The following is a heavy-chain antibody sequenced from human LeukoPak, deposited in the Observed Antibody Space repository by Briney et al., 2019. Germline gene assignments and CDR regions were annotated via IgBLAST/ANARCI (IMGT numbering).Heavy chain of an antibody. D-gene: IGHD3-16*01. V-gene: IGHV4-39*05. CDR1: GGSISGSSYY. Sequence: PETPCLTCTVSGGSISGSSYYWGWIRQPPGKGLEWIGSMHYRGSTYYSPSLKSRVTITVDTSKNQFSLKLSSVTAADTAVYYCVPYTGGQTGYFDYWGHGNLFPVSS. CDR2: MHYRGST. J-gene: IGHJ4*01. CDR3: VPYTGGQTGYFDY.